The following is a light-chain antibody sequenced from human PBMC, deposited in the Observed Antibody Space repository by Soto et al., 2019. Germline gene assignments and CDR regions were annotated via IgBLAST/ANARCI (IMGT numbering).Light chain of an antibody. CDR1: SSDVGAYNY. V-gene: IGLV2-14*03. CDR2: DVT. CDR3: SSYATTSIL. J-gene: IGLJ2*01. Sequence: QSALTQPASVSGSPGQSITISCTGTSSDVGAYNYVSWYQHYPGKAPKLMIYDVTNRPSGVSDRFSGSKSDNTASLTISGLQAEDEADYYCSSYATTSILFGGGTKVTVL.